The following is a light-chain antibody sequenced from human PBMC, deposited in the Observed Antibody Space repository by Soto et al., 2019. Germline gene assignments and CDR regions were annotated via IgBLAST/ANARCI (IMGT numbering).Light chain of an antibody. Sequence: EIVLTQSPGTLFLFRVERATLSCSARQSVSSSYLAWYQQKPGQAPRLLIYGASSRATGIPDRFSGSGSGTDFTLTISRLEPEDIAVYYCQQYGRSPQLTFVGETNVDIK. CDR1: QSVSSSY. CDR2: GAS. CDR3: QQYGRSPQLT. J-gene: IGKJ4*01. V-gene: IGKV3-20*01.